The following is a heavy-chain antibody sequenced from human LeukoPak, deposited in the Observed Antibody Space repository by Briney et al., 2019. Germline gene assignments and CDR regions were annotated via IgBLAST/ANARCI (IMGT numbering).Heavy chain of an antibody. D-gene: IGHD2-21*02. V-gene: IGHV5-51*01. Sequence: GESLKISCKGSGYSFTSYWIGWVRQMPGKGLEWMGIIYPGDSDTRYSPSFQGQVTISADKSISTAYLQWSSLKASDTAMYYCARRRGLHCGGDCHFDHWGQGTLVTVSS. J-gene: IGHJ4*02. CDR1: GYSFTSYW. CDR3: ARRRGLHCGGDCHFDH. CDR2: IYPGDSDT.